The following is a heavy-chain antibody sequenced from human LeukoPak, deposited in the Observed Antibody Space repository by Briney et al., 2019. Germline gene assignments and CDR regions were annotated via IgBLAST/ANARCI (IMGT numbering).Heavy chain of an antibody. CDR1: GFTVSSNS. D-gene: IGHD4/OR15-4a*01. CDR2: IYSDNT. CDR3: ARRAGAYLHPYDY. Sequence: GGSLRLSCTVSGFTVSSNSMSWVRQAPGKGLEWVSFIYSDNTHYSDSVKGRFTISRDNSKNTLYLQMNSLRAEDTAVYYCARRAGAYLHPYDYWGRGTLVTVSS. J-gene: IGHJ4*02. V-gene: IGHV3-53*01.